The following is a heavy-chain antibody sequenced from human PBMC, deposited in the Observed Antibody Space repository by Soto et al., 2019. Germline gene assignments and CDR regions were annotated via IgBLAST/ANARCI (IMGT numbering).Heavy chain of an antibody. CDR3: ARGVLH. CDR1: GGSISSGGYY. J-gene: IGHJ4*01. V-gene: IGHV4-31*03. CDR2: ISYSGST. Sequence: QVQLQESGPGLVQPSQTLSLTCTVSGGSISSGGYYWSWIRQHPGPGLEWIGHISYSGSTYYNTSLKSRVTISVDTSSNPFSLIVNSVTAADTAVYYCARGVLHWGQGTLVTVSS.